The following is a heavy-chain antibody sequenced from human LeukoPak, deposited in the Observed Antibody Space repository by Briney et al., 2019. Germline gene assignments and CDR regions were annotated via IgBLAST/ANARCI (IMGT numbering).Heavy chain of an antibody. D-gene: IGHD6-13*01. CDR2: IIPIFGTA. CDR1: GGTFSSYA. J-gene: IGHJ5*02. CDR3: ARDRRGGSSRSQGFDP. V-gene: IGHV1-69*13. Sequence: SVKVSCKASGGTFSSYAISWVRQAPGQGLEWMGGIIPIFGTAKYAQKFQGRVTITADESTSTAYMELSSLRSEDTAVYYCARDRRGGSSRSQGFDPWGQGTLVTVSS.